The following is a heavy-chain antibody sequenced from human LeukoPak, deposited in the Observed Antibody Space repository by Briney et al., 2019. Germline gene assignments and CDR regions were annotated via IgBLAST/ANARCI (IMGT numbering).Heavy chain of an antibody. Sequence: PGGSLRLSCAASGFIFSHYGMNWVRQAPGKGLEWVSGITSRSTTYYADSVKGRFTISRDNSKNMVWLQINSPTAEDTATYYCAKDGNWARFDSWSQGTLVTVSS. CDR2: ITSRSTT. D-gene: IGHD7-27*01. CDR1: GFIFSHYG. V-gene: IGHV3-23*01. J-gene: IGHJ4*02. CDR3: AKDGNWARFDS.